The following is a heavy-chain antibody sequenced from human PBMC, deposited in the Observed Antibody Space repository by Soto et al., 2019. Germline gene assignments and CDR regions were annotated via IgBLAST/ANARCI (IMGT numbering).Heavy chain of an antibody. CDR3: ARPGLIAAAIDY. CDR1: GGSISSSSYY. D-gene: IGHD6-13*01. CDR2: IYYSGST. V-gene: IGHV4-39*01. J-gene: IGHJ4*02. Sequence: SDTLSLTCTVSGGSISSSSYYWGWIRQPPGKGLEWIGSIYYSGSTYYNPSLKSRVTISVDTSKNQISLKLSSVTAADTAVYYCARPGLIAAAIDYWGQGTLVTVSS.